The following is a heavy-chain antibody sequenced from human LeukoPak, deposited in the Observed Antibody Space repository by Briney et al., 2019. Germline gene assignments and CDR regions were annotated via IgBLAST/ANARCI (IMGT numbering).Heavy chain of an antibody. D-gene: IGHD5-18*01. V-gene: IGHV3-74*01. Sequence: GGSLRLSCAASGFDFSSYWMHWVRQAPGKGLVWVSRINSDGSSTSYADSMKGRFTISRDNAKNTLYLQMNSLRVEDTAVYYCARGGAAMAYYWGQGTLVTVSS. J-gene: IGHJ4*02. CDR3: ARGGAAMAYY. CDR2: INSDGSST. CDR1: GFDFSSYW.